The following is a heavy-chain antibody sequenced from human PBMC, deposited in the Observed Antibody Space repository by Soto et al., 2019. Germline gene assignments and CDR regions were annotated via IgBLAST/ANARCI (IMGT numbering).Heavy chain of an antibody. CDR3: AREITWGLDV. J-gene: IGHJ6*02. CDR2: ISRSSTGI. D-gene: IGHD3-10*01. Sequence: EVQLVESGGGLVQPGGSLRLSCAASGFTFSLYSMSWVRQAPGKGLEWVSYISRSSTGIHYADSVKGRFTISRDDATNSMHLQMTSVRERDTAVYFCAREITWGLDVWGPGPTVSSSS. V-gene: IGHV3-48*02. CDR1: GFTFSLYS.